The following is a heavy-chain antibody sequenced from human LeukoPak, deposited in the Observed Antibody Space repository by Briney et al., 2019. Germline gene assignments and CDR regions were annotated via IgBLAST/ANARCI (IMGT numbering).Heavy chain of an antibody. Sequence: SETLSLTCTVSGGSISSGGYYWRWIRQHPGRGLEWIEYIYYSGSTYYNPSLKSRVTISVDTSKNQFSLKLSSVTAADTAVYYCARAVRFDYYYGMDVWGKGTTVTVSS. CDR2: IYYSGST. CDR3: ARAVRFDYYYGMDV. CDR1: GGSISSGGYY. V-gene: IGHV4-31*03. J-gene: IGHJ6*04. D-gene: IGHD3-16*01.